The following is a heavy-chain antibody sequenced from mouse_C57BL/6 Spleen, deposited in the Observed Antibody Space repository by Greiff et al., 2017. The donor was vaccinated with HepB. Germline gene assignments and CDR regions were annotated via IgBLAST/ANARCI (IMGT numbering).Heavy chain of an antibody. V-gene: IGHV1-15*01. Sequence: QVQLKESGAELVRPGASVTLSCKASGYTFTDYEMHWVKQTPVHGLEWIGAIDPETGGTAYNQKFKGKAILTADKSSSTAYMELRSLTSEDSAVYYCTRYDGYPLYYFDYWGQGTTLTVSS. J-gene: IGHJ2*01. CDR2: IDPETGGT. CDR1: GYTFTDYE. D-gene: IGHD2-3*01. CDR3: TRYDGYPLYYFDY.